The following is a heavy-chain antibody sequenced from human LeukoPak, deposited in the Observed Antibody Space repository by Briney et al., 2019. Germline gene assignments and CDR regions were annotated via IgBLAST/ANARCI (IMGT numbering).Heavy chain of an antibody. CDR3: ARGRGNPPRYCSSTSCPYYYYGMDV. CDR1: GGSISSSSYY. V-gene: IGHV4-39*01. D-gene: IGHD2-2*01. CDR2: IYYSGGT. Sequence: SETLSLTCTVSGGSISSSSYYWGWIRQPPGKGLEWIGSIYYSGGTYYNPSLKSRVTISVDTSKNQFSLKLSSVTAADTAVYYCARGRGNPPRYCSSTSCPYYYYGMDVWGQGTTVTVSS. J-gene: IGHJ6*02.